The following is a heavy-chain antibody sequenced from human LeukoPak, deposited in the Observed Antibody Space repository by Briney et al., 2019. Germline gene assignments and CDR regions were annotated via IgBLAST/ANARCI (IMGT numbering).Heavy chain of an antibody. CDR2: IGVAGDT. Sequence: GGSLRLSCAASGFTVSNSDIHWVRQSTGGGLEWVSTIGVAGDTYYSASVKGRFTISRDNARNSLFLQMFSLKAEDTAVYYCATGPTHLYYGMDVWGPGTTVTVSS. J-gene: IGHJ6*02. CDR3: ATGPTHLYYGMDV. V-gene: IGHV3-13*01. D-gene: IGHD1-1*01. CDR1: GFTVSNSD.